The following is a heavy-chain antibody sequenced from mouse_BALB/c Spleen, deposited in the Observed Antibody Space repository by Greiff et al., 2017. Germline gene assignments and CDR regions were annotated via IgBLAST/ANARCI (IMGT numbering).Heavy chain of an antibody. J-gene: IGHJ4*01. V-gene: IGHV14-3*02. CDR1: GFNIKDTY. CDR2: IDPANGNT. CDR3: ARWGGNGAMDY. Sequence: EVKLMESGAELVKPGASVKLSCTASGFNIKDTYMHWVKQRPEQGLEWIGRIDPANGNTKYDPKFQGKATITADTSSNTAYLQLSSLTSEDTAVYYCARWGGNGAMDYWGQGTSVTVSS. D-gene: IGHD2-1*01.